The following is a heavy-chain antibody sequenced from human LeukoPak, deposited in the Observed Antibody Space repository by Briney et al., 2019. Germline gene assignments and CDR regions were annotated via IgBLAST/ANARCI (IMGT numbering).Heavy chain of an antibody. J-gene: IGHJ4*02. CDR1: GFTVSSNY. CDR3: AREKWELDY. Sequence: GGSLRLSCAASGFTVSSNYMSWVRQAPGKGLEWVANIHQDGSQKYYVDSVKGRFTISRDNAKNLLYLQMNSLRAEDTALYYCAREKWELDYWGQGTLVTVSS. D-gene: IGHD1-26*01. V-gene: IGHV3-7*03. CDR2: IHQDGSQK.